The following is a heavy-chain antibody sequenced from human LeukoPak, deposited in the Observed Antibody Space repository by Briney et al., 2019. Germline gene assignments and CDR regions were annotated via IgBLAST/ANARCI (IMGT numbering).Heavy chain of an antibody. CDR1: GFTFSSHW. CDR3: ARRRYGLGSYSDAFDI. J-gene: IGHJ3*02. D-gene: IGHD3-10*01. V-gene: IGHV3-13*04. CDR2: IDTAGGT. Sequence: PGGSLRLSCAASGFTFSSHWMNWVRQPTGKGLEWVSGIDTAGGTYYAGSVKGRFTISRENAKNSLSLQMNSLRAGDTAVYYCARRRYGLGSYSDAFDIWGQGTMVTVSS.